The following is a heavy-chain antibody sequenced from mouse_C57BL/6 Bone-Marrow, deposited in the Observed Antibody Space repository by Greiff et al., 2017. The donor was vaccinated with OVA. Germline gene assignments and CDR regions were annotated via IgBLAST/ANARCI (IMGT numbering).Heavy chain of an antibody. CDR1: GFNIKNTY. CDR2: IDPANGNT. Sequence: VQLQQSVAELVRPGASVKLSCTASGFNIKNTYMHWVKQRPEQGLEWIGRIDPANGNTKYAPKFQGKATITAATSSNTAYLTLSSLTSEDTAIYYGAFITTVVAKDYFDYWGQGTTLTVSS. J-gene: IGHJ2*01. D-gene: IGHD1-1*01. V-gene: IGHV14-3*01. CDR3: AFITTVVAKDYFDY.